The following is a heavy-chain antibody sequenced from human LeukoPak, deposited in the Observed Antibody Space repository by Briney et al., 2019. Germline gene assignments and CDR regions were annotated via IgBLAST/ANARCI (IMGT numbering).Heavy chain of an antibody. J-gene: IGHJ4*02. CDR2: MNPNSGNT. V-gene: IGHV1-8*03. D-gene: IGHD2-15*01. CDR1: GYTFTSYD. CDR3: AREVAATGIDY. Sequence: GASVKVSCKASGYTFTSYDISWVRQATGQGLEWMGWMNPNSGNTGYAQKFQGRVTITRNTSISTAYMELSSLRSEDTAVYYCAREVAATGIDYWGQGTLVTVSS.